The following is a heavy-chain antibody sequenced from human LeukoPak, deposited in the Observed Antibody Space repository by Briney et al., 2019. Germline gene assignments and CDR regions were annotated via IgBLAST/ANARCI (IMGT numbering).Heavy chain of an antibody. J-gene: IGHJ4*02. CDR2: IRGRGGST. CDR1: GFAFNSYG. D-gene: IGHD2-8*02. V-gene: IGHV3-23*01. Sequence: PGGSLRLSCAASGFAFNSYGMTWVRQVPGKGLEWVSGIRGRGGSTFYADSVKGRFTISRDSAKNSLYLQMNSLRDEDTAVYYCASGLTGGGAYWGQGTLVTVSS. CDR3: ASGLTGGGAY.